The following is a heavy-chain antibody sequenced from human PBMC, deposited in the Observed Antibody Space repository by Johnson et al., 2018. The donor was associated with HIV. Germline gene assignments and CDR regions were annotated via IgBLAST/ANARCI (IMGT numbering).Heavy chain of an antibody. CDR1: EFTFSDYY. CDR2: ISSSGTAI. CDR3: ARGIEMIFVNDAFDI. V-gene: IGHV3-11*04. D-gene: IGHD2-15*01. Sequence: QVQLVESGGGLVKPGGSLRLSCAASEFTFSDYYMTWIRQAPGKGLEWLSYISSSGTAIYYADSVTGRFTISRDKAKNSLYLRMNSLRAEDTAVYYCARGIEMIFVNDAFDIWGQGTMVTVSS. J-gene: IGHJ3*02.